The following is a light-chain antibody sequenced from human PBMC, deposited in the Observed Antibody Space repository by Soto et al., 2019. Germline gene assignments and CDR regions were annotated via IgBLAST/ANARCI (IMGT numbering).Light chain of an antibody. J-gene: IGLJ2*01. CDR3: SSFVGGDSFDVI. V-gene: IGLV2-8*01. Sequence: QSALTQPPSASGSPGQSVTISCTGTGSDIGAYNCVSWYQQYPGKAPKVMIYDVIKRPSGVPDRFSGSKSGNTASLTVSGLRADDEAVYYCSSFVGGDSFDVIFGGGTKLTVL. CDR1: GSDIGAYNC. CDR2: DVI.